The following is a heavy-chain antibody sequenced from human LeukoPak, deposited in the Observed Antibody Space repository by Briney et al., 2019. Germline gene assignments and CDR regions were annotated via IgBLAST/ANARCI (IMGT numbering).Heavy chain of an antibody. V-gene: IGHV3-30*02. J-gene: IGHJ6*03. CDR3: AKGGGYEAQYYYYYLDV. CDR2: IRYDGSNK. Sequence: GGSLGLSCAASGFTFSSYGMHWVRQAPGKGLEWVAFIRYDGSNKYYADSVKGRFTISRDNSKNTLYLQMKSLRAEDTAVYYCAKGGGYEAQYYYYYLDVWGKGTTVTISS. CDR1: GFTFSSYG. D-gene: IGHD5-12*01.